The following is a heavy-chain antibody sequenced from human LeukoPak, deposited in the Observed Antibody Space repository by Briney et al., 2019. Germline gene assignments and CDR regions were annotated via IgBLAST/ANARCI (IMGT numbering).Heavy chain of an antibody. D-gene: IGHD4-17*01. V-gene: IGHV3-21*01. Sequence: PGGSLRLSCAASGFTFSSYSMNWVRQAPGKGLEWVASISSSSSYIYYADLEKGRFTISRDNAKTSMYLQMNSRRAEDTAVYYCASARADYGDAFDYWGQGTLVTVSS. CDR2: ISSSSSYI. J-gene: IGHJ4*02. CDR1: GFTFSSYS. CDR3: ASARADYGDAFDY.